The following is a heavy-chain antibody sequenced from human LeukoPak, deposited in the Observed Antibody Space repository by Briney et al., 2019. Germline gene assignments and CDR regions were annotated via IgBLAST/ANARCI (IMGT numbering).Heavy chain of an antibody. CDR1: GGTFSSYA. Sequence: SVKVSCKASGGTFSSYAINWVRQAPGQGLEWMGGIIPIFGTANYAQKFQGRVTITTDESTSTAYMELSSLRSEDTAVYYCAKDLSIAAPQDYYYYMDVWGKGTTVTVSS. J-gene: IGHJ6*03. D-gene: IGHD6-6*01. V-gene: IGHV1-69*05. CDR2: IIPIFGTA. CDR3: AKDLSIAAPQDYYYYMDV.